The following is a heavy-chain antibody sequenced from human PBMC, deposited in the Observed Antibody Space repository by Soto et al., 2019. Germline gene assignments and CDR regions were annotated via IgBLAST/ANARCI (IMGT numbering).Heavy chain of an antibody. CDR3: ARDEEVNYSDYGGSDYYYGMDV. CDR1: GDSISSGGYY. Sequence: QVQLQESGPGLVKPSQTLSLTCTVSGDSISSGGYYWTWIRQHPGKGLEWMGYIYYSGSAYYNPSLKSRLTISVDTFKNQFSLKLSSVTAADTAVYYCARDEEVNYSDYGGSDYYYGMDVW. J-gene: IGHJ6*01. V-gene: IGHV4-31*03. D-gene: IGHD4-17*01. CDR2: IYYSGSA.